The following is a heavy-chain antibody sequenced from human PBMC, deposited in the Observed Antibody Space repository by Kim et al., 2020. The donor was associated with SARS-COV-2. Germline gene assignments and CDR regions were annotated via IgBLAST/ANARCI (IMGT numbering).Heavy chain of an antibody. Sequence: SETLSLTCTVSGDSVSSTAYFWVWIRQPPGKGLEWIGSVHSGGTTSYNPSLRSRLTISMDTSKNQFSLNLMSVTAADTAVYYCATRILASRGGWGHGTLVTVSS. CDR3: ATRILASRGG. CDR1: GDSVSSTAYF. V-gene: IGHV4-39*01. D-gene: IGHD3-16*01. CDR2: VHSGGTT. J-gene: IGHJ4*01.